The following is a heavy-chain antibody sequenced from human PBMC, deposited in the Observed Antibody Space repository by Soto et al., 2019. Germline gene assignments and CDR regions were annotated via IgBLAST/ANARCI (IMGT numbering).Heavy chain of an antibody. Sequence: QVQLVESGGGVVQPGRSLRLSCAASGFTFSSYAMHWVRQAPGKGLEWVAVISYDGSNKYYADSVKGRFTISRDNSKNTLYLQMNSLRAEDTAVYYRARDLPAGDYWGQGTLVTVSS. CDR1: GFTFSSYA. CDR3: ARDLPAGDY. V-gene: IGHV3-30-3*01. J-gene: IGHJ4*02. CDR2: ISYDGSNK.